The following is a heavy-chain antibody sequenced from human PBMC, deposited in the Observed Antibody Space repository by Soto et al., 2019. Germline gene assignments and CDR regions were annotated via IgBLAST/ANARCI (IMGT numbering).Heavy chain of an antibody. Sequence: PSETLSLTCAVSGGSISSNKWWSWVRQPPGKGLEWIGDIYHSGSTNYNPSLNSRVTISVDTSKNQFSLKLNSVTAADTAVYYCARGRIIGPWGRGALVTAPQ. CDR2: IYHSGST. V-gene: IGHV4-4*02. CDR3: ARGRIIGP. CDR1: GGSISSNKW. D-gene: IGHD2-15*01. J-gene: IGHJ5*02.